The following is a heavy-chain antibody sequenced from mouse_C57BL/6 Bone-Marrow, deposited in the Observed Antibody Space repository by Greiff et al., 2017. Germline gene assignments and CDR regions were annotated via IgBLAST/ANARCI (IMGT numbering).Heavy chain of an antibody. J-gene: IGHJ1*03. CDR3: ARPYYSNNWYFDV. D-gene: IGHD2-5*01. CDR1: GYTFTSYW. V-gene: IGHV1-55*01. CDR2: ISPGSGST. Sequence: VQLQQPGAELVKPGASVKMSCKASGYTFTSYWITWVKQRPGQGLEWIGDISPGSGSTNYTEKFKSKATLTVDTSSSTAYVQLSSLTSEDSAVYCCARPYYSNNWYFDVWGTGTTVTVSS.